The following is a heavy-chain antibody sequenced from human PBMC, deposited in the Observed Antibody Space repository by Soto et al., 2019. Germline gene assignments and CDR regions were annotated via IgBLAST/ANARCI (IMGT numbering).Heavy chain of an antibody. CDR1: GGSISSGGYY. D-gene: IGHD2-8*01. CDR2: IYYSGST. J-gene: IGHJ5*02. CDR3: ARETDYCINGVCYPQPNWVFDP. V-gene: IGHV4-31*03. Sequence: SETLSLTCTVSGGSISSGGYYWSWIRQHPGKGLEWIGYIYYSGSTYYNPSLKSRVTISVDTSKNQFSLKLSSVTAADTAVYFCARETDYCINGVCYPQPNWVFDPWGQGTLVTVSS.